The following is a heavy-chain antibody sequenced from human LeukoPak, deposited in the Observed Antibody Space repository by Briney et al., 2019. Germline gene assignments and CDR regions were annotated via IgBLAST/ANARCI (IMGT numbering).Heavy chain of an antibody. CDR1: GGSFSGYY. V-gene: IGHV4-34*01. J-gene: IGHJ4*02. CDR3: ARGQRELAHPYDFDY. CDR2: INHSGST. D-gene: IGHD1-26*01. Sequence: SETLSLTCAVYGGSFSGYYWSWIRQPPGKGLEWIGEINHSGSTNYNPSLKSRVTISVDTSKNQFSLKLSSVTAADTAVYYCARGQRELAHPYDFDYWGQGTLVTVSS.